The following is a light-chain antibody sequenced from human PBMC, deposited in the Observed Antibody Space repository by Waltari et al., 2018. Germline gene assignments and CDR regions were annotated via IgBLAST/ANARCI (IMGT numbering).Light chain of an antibody. CDR3: QQFSSYRLT. Sequence: DIQMTQSPSSLSASVVDRVTVTCRASQSISSYLNWYQQKPGKAPKLLIYAASSLHSGVPSRFSGSGSGTDFTLTISCLQPEDFATYYCQQFSSYRLTFGPGTKV. J-gene: IGKJ3*01. CDR2: AAS. V-gene: IGKV1-39*01. CDR1: QSISSY.